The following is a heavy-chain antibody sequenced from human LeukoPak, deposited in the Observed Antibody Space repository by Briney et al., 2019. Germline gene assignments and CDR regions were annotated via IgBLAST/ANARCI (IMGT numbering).Heavy chain of an antibody. V-gene: IGHV3-48*01. J-gene: IGHJ1*01. D-gene: IGHD3-3*01. CDR3: AKEYYDFWSGYYGEYFQH. CDR2: ISSSSSTI. CDR1: GFTFSSYS. Sequence: GGSLRLSCAASGFTFSSYSMNWVRQAPGKGLEWVSYISSSSSTIYYADSVKGRFTISRDNSKNTLYLQMNSLRAEDTAVYYCAKEYYDFWSGYYGEYFQHWGQGTLVTVSS.